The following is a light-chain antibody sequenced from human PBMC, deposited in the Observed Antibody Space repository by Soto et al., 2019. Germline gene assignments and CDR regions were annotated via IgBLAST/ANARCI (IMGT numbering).Light chain of an antibody. CDR3: SSYSNSNTLV. Sequence: QSVLTQPASVSGSPGQSITISCTGTSSDVGGYNYVSWYQQHPGKAPKLMIYAVTNRPSGVSNRFSGSKSGSTATLTISGLQAEDEADYYCSSYSNSNTLVFGGGTKVTVL. CDR1: SSDVGGYNY. CDR2: AVT. J-gene: IGLJ3*02. V-gene: IGLV2-14*03.